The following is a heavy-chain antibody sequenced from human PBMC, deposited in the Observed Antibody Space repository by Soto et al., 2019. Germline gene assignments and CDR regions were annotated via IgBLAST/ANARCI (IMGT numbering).Heavy chain of an antibody. Sequence: SETLSLTCTVSGGSISSGGCYWSWIRQHPGKGLEWIGYTYYSGSTYYNPSLKSRVTISVDTSKNQFSLKLSSVTAADTAVYYCARDRRYYDSSGYSSFDYWGQGTLVTVSS. CDR3: ARDRRYYDSSGYSSFDY. CDR1: GGSISSGGCY. J-gene: IGHJ4*02. D-gene: IGHD3-22*01. V-gene: IGHV4-31*03. CDR2: TYYSGST.